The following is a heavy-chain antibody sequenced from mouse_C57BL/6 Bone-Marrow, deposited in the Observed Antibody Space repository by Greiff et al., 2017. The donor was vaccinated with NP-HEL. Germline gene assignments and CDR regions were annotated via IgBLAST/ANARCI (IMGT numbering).Heavy chain of an antibody. CDR3: ARNYPSTVVATEYFDV. Sequence: VQLQQSGPGLVQPSQSLSITCTVSGFSLTSYGVHWVRPSPGKGLEWLGVIWSGGSTDYNAAFISRLSISKDNSKSQVFFKMNSLQADDTAIYYCARNYPSTVVATEYFDVWGTGTTVTVSS. CDR1: GFSLTSYG. V-gene: IGHV2-2*01. D-gene: IGHD1-1*01. CDR2: IWSGGST. J-gene: IGHJ1*03.